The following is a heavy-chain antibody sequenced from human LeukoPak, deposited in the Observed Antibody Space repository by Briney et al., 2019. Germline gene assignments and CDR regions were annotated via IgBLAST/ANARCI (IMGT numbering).Heavy chain of an antibody. D-gene: IGHD5-24*01. CDR3: ARGQFGDYYYFYLDV. J-gene: IGHJ6*03. CDR2: ITSSNNYI. Sequence: PGGSLRLSCAASGFTFSSYSMNWVRQAPGKGLEWVSSITSSNNYIYYGDSVKGRFTISRDDAKNSLFLQMNSLRAEDTATYYCARGQFGDYYYFYLDVWGKGTTVTVSS. CDR1: GFTFSSYS. V-gene: IGHV3-21*01.